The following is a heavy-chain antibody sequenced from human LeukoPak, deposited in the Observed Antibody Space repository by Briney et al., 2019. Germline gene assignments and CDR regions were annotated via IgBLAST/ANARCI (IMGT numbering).Heavy chain of an antibody. Sequence: PSETLSLTCTVSGGSISSSSYYWGWIRQPPGRGLEWIGSIYYSGSTYYNPSLKSRVTISVDTSKNQFSLKLSSVTAADTAVYYCARVGTVVGFDPWGQGTLVTVSS. CDR1: GGSISSSSYY. D-gene: IGHD4-23*01. CDR3: ARVGTVVGFDP. J-gene: IGHJ5*02. V-gene: IGHV4-39*07. CDR2: IYYSGST.